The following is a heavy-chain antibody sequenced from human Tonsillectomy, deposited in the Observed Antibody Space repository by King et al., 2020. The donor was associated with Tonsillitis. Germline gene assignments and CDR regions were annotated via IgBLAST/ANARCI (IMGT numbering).Heavy chain of an antibody. CDR2: ISPYNGNT. CDR3: ARDLESEVALPYYFDH. CDR1: GYTFISYG. Sequence: QLVQSGAEVKKPGASVKVSCKASGYTFISYGISWVRQAPGQGLEWMEWISPYNGNTNYAQKLQGRVTMTTDTSTSTAYMELRNLRSDDTAVYYCARDLESEVALPYYFDHWGQGTLVTVSS. V-gene: IGHV1-18*04. D-gene: IGHD1-14*01. J-gene: IGHJ4*02.